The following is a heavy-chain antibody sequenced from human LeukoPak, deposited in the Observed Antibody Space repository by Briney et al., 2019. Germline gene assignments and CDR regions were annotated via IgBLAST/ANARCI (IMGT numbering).Heavy chain of an antibody. CDR3: ARDGYSGSHLRYYFDY. V-gene: IGHV3-33*01. CDR1: GFTFSSYG. Sequence: GGSLRLSCAASGFTFSSYGMHWVRQAPGKGLEWVAVIWYDGSNKYYADSVKGRFTISRDNSKNTLYLQMNSLRAEDTAVYYCARDGYSGSHLRYYFDYWGQGTLVTVSS. D-gene: IGHD1-26*01. CDR2: IWYDGSNK. J-gene: IGHJ4*02.